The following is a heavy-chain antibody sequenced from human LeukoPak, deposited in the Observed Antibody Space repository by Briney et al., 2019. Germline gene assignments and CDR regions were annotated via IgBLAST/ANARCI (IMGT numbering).Heavy chain of an antibody. J-gene: IGHJ5*02. V-gene: IGHV4-31*03. D-gene: IGHD3-10*01. CDR3: ARVPPRPMFDGSGSYSVWFDP. CDR2: IYYSGST. CDR1: GGSISSGGYY. Sequence: SETLSLTCTVSGGSISSGGYYWSWIRQHPGKGLEWIGYIYYSGSTYYNPSLKSRVTISVDTSKNQFSLKLSSVTAADTAVYYCARVPPRPMFDGSGSYSVWFDPWGQGTLVTVSS.